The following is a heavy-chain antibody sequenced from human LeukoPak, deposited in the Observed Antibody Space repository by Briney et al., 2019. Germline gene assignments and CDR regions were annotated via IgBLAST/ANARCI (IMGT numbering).Heavy chain of an antibody. CDR3: ALRFLEWSRDAFDI. V-gene: IGHV5-51*01. Sequence: GEYLKISCKGSGYSFTSYWIGWVRQMPGKGLEWMGIIYPGDSDARYSPSFQGQVTISADKSISTAFLQWSSLKASDTAMYYCALRFLEWSRDAFDIWGQGTMVTVSS. CDR1: GYSFTSYW. J-gene: IGHJ3*02. D-gene: IGHD3-3*01. CDR2: IYPGDSDA.